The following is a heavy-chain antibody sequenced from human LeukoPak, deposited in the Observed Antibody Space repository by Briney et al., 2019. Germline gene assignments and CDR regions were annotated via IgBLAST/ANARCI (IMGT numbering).Heavy chain of an antibody. CDR1: GYTLTEIS. Sequence: GASVKVSCTVSGYTLTEISMHWVRQAPGKGLEWMGGFDPEDGEPIYAQKFQGRVTMTEDTSTDTAYMELSSLRSEDTAVYYCATESSSSDSSAHLDYWGQGTLVTVSS. CDR3: ATESSSSDSSAHLDY. CDR2: FDPEDGEP. J-gene: IGHJ4*02. V-gene: IGHV1-24*01. D-gene: IGHD3-22*01.